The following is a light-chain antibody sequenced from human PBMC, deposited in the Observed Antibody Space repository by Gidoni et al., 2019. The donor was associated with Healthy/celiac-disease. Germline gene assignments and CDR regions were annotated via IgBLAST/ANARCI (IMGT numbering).Light chain of an antibody. CDR1: SSDVGSYTL. J-gene: IGLJ2*01. CDR2: EVS. V-gene: IGLV2-23*02. CDR3: CSYAGSSTVV. Sequence: QSALTQHASVSGSPGQSITISCTGTSSDVGSYTLVSWYQQHPGKAPTLMIYEVSKRPSGVSNRFSGSKSGNTASLTISGLQAEDEADYYCCSYAGSSTVVFGGGTKLTVL.